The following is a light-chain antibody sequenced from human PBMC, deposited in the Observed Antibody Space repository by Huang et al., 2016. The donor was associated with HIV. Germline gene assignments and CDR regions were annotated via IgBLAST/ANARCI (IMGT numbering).Light chain of an antibody. J-gene: IGKJ4*01. CDR3: QQSYSALGLT. CDR2: VAS. V-gene: IGKV1-39*01. CDR1: QSIGTD. Sequence: DIQMTQSPSSLSASVGDRVTIACRESQSIGTDLHWYEQKTGKAPRRLIRVASSLQSGVPSRFSGSGSGTDFTLTISSLQPEDFATYYCQQSYSALGLTFGGGTKVEIK.